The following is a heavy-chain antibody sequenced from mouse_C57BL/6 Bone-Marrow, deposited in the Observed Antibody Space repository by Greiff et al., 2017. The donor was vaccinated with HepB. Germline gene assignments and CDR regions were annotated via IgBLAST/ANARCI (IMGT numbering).Heavy chain of an antibody. J-gene: IGHJ1*03. CDR2: IDPSDSYT. V-gene: IGHV1-59*01. CDR3: ARSGDYDRYFDV. CDR1: GYTFTSYW. D-gene: IGHD2-4*01. Sequence: QVHVKQPGAELVRPGTSVKLSCKASGYTFTSYWMHWVKQRPGQGLEWIGVIDPSDSYTNYNQKFKGKATLTVDTSSSTAYMQLSSLTSEDSAVYYCARSGDYDRYFDVWGTGTTVTVSS.